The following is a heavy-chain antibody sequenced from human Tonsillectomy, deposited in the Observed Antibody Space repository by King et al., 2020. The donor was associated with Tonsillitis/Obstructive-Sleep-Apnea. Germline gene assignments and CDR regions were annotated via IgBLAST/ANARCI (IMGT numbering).Heavy chain of an antibody. J-gene: IGHJ4*02. CDR1: GFTFTSSA. D-gene: IGHD4-17*01. Sequence: QLVQSGPEVKKPGTSVKVSCKASGFTFTSSAVQWVRQARGQRLEWIGWIVAVSGNTNYAQKFQERVTITRDMSTSTAYMELSSLSSEDTAVYYCAADSPGDYGDSRNNFWGQGTLVTVSS. CDR2: IVAVSGNT. V-gene: IGHV1-58*01. CDR3: AADSPGDYGDSRNNF.